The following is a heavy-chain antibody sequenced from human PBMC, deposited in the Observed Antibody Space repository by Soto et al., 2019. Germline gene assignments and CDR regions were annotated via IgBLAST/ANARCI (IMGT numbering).Heavy chain of an antibody. J-gene: IGHJ4*02. CDR3: ARTKKWQNDY. D-gene: IGHD5-12*01. Sequence: GGSLRLSCAASGFTFSSYAMHWVRQAPGKGLEWVAVISYDGSNKYYADSVKGRFTISRDNSKNTLYLQMNSLRAEDTAVYYCARTKKWQNDYWGQGTLVSVSS. V-gene: IGHV3-30-3*01. CDR2: ISYDGSNK. CDR1: GFTFSSYA.